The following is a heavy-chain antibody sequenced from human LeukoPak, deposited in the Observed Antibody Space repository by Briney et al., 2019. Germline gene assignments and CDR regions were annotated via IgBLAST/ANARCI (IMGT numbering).Heavy chain of an antibody. D-gene: IGHD2-2*01. Sequence: GASVKVSCKASGYTFNEYGISWVRQAPGQGLEWMGWISCYNGDTRYAQKFQGRVTMTTDTSTSTVHMELRSLRSDDTAIYYCARDPSNTSGYYVYHDYWGQGALVTVSS. CDR2: ISCYNGDT. CDR3: ARDPSNTSGYYVYHDY. V-gene: IGHV1-18*01. J-gene: IGHJ4*02. CDR1: GYTFNEYG.